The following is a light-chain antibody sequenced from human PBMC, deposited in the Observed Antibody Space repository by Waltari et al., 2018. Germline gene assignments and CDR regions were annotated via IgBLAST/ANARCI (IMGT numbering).Light chain of an antibody. V-gene: IGKV1-12*01. J-gene: IGKJ4*01. CDR3: QQGNSFPHT. CDR2: AAS. Sequence: DIQLTQPPSSVSASVCDTVTITCRASHDISSWLAWFQQKPGKAPKLLIYAASSLQSGVPSRFTGSGSGTDFILTISNLQPEDFATYFCQQGNSFPHTFGGGTKVEIK. CDR1: HDISSW.